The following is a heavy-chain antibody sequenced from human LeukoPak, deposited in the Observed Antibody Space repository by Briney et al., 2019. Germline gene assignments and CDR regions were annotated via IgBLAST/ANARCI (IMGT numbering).Heavy chain of an antibody. CDR1: GFSFSSYA. V-gene: IGHV3-23*01. Sequence: PGGSLRLSCAASGFSFSSYAMSWVRLAHRKGLGWVSGISVGGGSTYYADSLKGRFTTSRDNSKNTLFLQRNSRRAEDTAVYYCAKGRSGEFRHFDYGGQGTLVTVPS. CDR2: ISVGGGST. CDR3: AKGRSGEFRHFDY. D-gene: IGHD7-27*01. J-gene: IGHJ4*02.